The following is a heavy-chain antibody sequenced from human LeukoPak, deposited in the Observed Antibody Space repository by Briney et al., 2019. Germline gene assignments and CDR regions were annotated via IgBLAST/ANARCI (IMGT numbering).Heavy chain of an antibody. CDR3: ARGGCSSTSCYRGGSDYFDY. J-gene: IGHJ4*02. CDR2: IKQDGSEK. V-gene: IGHV3-7*01. CDR1: GFTFSSYW. Sequence: GGSLRLSCAASGFTFSSYWMSWVRQAPGKGLEWVANIKQDGSEKYYVDSVKGRFTISRDNAKNSLYLQMNSLRAEDTAVYYCARGGCSSTSCYRGGSDYFDYWGQGTLVTVSS. D-gene: IGHD2-2*02.